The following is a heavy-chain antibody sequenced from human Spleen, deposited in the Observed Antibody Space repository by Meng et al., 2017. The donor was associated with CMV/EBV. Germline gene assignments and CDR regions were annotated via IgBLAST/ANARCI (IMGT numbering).Heavy chain of an antibody. CDR3: ARDRGLIAAYDFDC. V-gene: IGHV1-46*01. D-gene: IGHD6-6*01. CDR1: GYTLSDYY. J-gene: IGHJ4*02. Sequence: ASVKVSCKASGYTLSDYYMHWVRQAPGQGLEWMGIINPSGGGTSYAQRFQGRVTMTRDTSTSTVYMELSSLRSEDTAVFYCARDRGLIAAYDFDCWGQGTLVTVSS. CDR2: INPSGGGT.